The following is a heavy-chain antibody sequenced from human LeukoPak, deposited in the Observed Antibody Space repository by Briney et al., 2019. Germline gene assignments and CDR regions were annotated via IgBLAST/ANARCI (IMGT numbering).Heavy chain of an antibody. J-gene: IGHJ6*03. Sequence: PSETLSLTCTVSGGSISIGTYYWSWIRQPAGKGLEWIGRIYISGSTNYNPSLKSRVTISMDTSKSQFSLKLSSVTAADTAVYYCARVQRPDYYYYYMDVWGKGTTVIVSS. CDR1: GGSISIGTYY. CDR3: ARVQRPDYYYYYMDV. CDR2: IYISGST. V-gene: IGHV4-61*02.